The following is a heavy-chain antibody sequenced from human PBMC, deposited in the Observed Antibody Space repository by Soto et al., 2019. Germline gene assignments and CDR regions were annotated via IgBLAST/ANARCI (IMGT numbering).Heavy chain of an antibody. CDR2: ISAYNGNT. Sequence: ASVKVSCTASGYTFTSYGISWVRQAPGQGLEWMGWISAYNGNTNYAQKLQGRVTMTTDTSTSTAYMELRSLRSDDTAVYYCERDGWDLGYFQHWGQGTLVTVSS. CDR3: ERDGWDLGYFQH. D-gene: IGHD1-26*01. J-gene: IGHJ1*01. V-gene: IGHV1-18*01. CDR1: GYTFTSYG.